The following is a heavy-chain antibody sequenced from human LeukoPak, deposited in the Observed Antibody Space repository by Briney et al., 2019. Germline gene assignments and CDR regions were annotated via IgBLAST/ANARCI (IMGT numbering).Heavy chain of an antibody. CDR2: ISYDGSNK. Sequence: GGSLRLSCATSGFTFSSYAMSWVRQAPGKGLEWVAVISYDGSNKYYADSVKGRFTISRDNSKNTLYLQMNSLRAEDTAVYYCARDGLVVVITAPFDYWGQGTLVTVSS. J-gene: IGHJ4*02. V-gene: IGHV3-30-3*01. D-gene: IGHD3-22*01. CDR1: GFTFSSYA. CDR3: ARDGLVVVITAPFDY.